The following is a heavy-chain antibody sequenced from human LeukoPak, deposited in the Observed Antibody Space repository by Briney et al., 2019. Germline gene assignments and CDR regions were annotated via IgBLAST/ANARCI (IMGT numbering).Heavy chain of an antibody. CDR1: GGSISSSSYY. CDR2: IYYSGST. V-gene: IGHV4-39*01. J-gene: IGHJ4*02. CDR3: ARGLVGATAKNDY. D-gene: IGHD1-26*01. Sequence: PSETLSLTCTVSGGSISSSSYYWGWIRQPPGKGLEWIGSIYYSGSTYYNPSLKSRVTISVDTSKNQFSLKLSSVTAADTAVYYCARGLVGATAKNDYWGQGTLVTVSS.